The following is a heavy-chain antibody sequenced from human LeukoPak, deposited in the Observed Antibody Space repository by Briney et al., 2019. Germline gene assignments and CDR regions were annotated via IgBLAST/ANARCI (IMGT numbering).Heavy chain of an antibody. D-gene: IGHD3-3*01. J-gene: IGHJ5*02. CDR3: ARHSRRYLSNPLENWFDP. V-gene: IGHV4-59*01. CDR2: IYYSGST. CDR1: GGSISSYY. Sequence: SETLSLTCTVSGGSISSYYWSWIRQPPGKGLEWIGYIYYSGSTNYNPSLKSRVTISVDTSKNQFSLKLSSVTAADTAVYYCARHSRRYLSNPLENWFDPWGQGTLVTVSS.